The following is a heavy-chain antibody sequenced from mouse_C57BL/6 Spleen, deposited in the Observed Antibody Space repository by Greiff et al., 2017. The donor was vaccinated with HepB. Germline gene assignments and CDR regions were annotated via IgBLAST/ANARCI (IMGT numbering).Heavy chain of an antibody. CDR3: ARGDGYHYAMDY. D-gene: IGHD2-3*01. Sequence: VQRVESGAELVKPGASVKMSCKASGYTFTTYPIEWMKQNHGKSLEWIGNFHPYNDDTKYNEKFKGKATLTVEKSSSTVYLELSRLTSDDSAVYYCARGDGYHYAMDYWGQGTSVTVSS. CDR2: FHPYNDDT. J-gene: IGHJ4*01. CDR1: GYTFTTYP. V-gene: IGHV1-47*01.